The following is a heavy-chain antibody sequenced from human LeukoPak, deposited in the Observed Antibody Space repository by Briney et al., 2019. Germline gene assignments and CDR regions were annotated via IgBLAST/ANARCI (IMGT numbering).Heavy chain of an antibody. CDR1: GGSFSGYY. Sequence: SETLSLTCAVYGGSFSGYYWSWIRQPPGKGLEWIGEINHSGGTNYNPSLKSRVTISVDTSKNQFSLKLSSVTAEDTAVYYCARGMVIYAPYFDYWGQGTLVTVSS. CDR2: INHSGGT. J-gene: IGHJ4*02. D-gene: IGHD3-22*01. CDR3: ARGMVIYAPYFDY. V-gene: IGHV4-34*01.